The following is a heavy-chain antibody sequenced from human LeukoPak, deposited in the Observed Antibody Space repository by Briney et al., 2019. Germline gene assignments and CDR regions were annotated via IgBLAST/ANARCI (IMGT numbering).Heavy chain of an antibody. CDR2: INPNSGGT. CDR3: ARDDIGQGIAVAGTLNFDY. D-gene: IGHD6-19*01. Sequence: ASVKVSCKASGYTFTGYYMHWVRQAPGQGLEWMGWINPNSGGTNYAQKFQGRVTMTRDTSISTAYMELSRLRSDDTAVYYCARDDIGQGIAVAGTLNFDYWGQGTLVTVSS. CDR1: GYTFTGYY. J-gene: IGHJ4*02. V-gene: IGHV1-2*02.